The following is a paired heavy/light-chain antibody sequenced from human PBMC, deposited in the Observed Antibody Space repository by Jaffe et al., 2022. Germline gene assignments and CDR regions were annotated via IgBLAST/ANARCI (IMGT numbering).Heavy chain of an antibody. Sequence: EVQLLESGGGLVQPGGSLRLSCAASGFTLSNSHMRWVRQAPGKGLEWVSAISDDGVTTYYADSVQGRFTISKDNSKNKLYLQMNSLRAEDTAVYYCAKAGLGGGTFYWGQGTLVTVSS. CDR1: GFTLSNSH. D-gene: IGHD1-1*01. V-gene: IGHV3-23*01. CDR3: AKAGLGGGTFY. J-gene: IGHJ4*02. CDR2: ISDDGVTT.
Light chain of an antibody. Sequence: DIVMTQSPDSLAVSLGERATINCKSSQSVLYSSNNKNYLAWFQQKPGQPPKLLIYWASTRESGVPDRFSGSGSGTDFTLTISSLQAEDVAVYYCQQYYRFPYTFGQGTKLEIK. V-gene: IGKV4-1*01. CDR3: QQYYRFPYT. CDR2: WAS. J-gene: IGKJ2*01. CDR1: QSVLYSSNNKNY.